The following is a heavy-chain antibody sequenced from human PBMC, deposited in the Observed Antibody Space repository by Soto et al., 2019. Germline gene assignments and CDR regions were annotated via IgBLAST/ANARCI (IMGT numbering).Heavy chain of an antibody. CDR3: ARDSHSSSPLVFYCMDV. V-gene: IGHV1-69*13. D-gene: IGHD6-13*01. Sequence: SVKVSCKASGGTFSSYAISWVRQAPGQGLEWMGGIIPIFGTANYAQKFQGRVTLTADESTSTAYMELSSLRSEDTAVYYCARDSHSSSPLVFYCMDVWGQGTTVTVSS. CDR1: GGTFSSYA. J-gene: IGHJ6*02. CDR2: IIPIFGTA.